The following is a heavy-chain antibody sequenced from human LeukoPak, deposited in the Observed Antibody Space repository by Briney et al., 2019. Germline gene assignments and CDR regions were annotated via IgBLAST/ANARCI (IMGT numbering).Heavy chain of an antibody. Sequence: ASVKVSCKASGIFGSYVISWVRQAPGQVLEWMGGIIPVSGSTHYAQKFQGRLTITADESTSTVYMEMSSLRSEDTAMYYCAKEGNTALVTGYFDLWGRGTLVTVSA. CDR1: GIFGSYV. CDR2: IIPVSGST. V-gene: IGHV1-69*13. J-gene: IGHJ2*01. D-gene: IGHD5-18*01. CDR3: AKEGNTALVTGYFDL.